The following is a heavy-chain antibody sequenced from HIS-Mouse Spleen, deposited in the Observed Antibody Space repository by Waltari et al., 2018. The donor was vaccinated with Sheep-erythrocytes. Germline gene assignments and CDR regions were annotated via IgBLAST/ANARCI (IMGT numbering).Heavy chain of an antibody. V-gene: IGHV4-39*01. J-gene: IGHJ4*02. CDR2: IDYSGGT. CDR1: GGSISSSSYY. CDR3: ARHYNWNSSYFDY. Sequence: QLQLQESGPGLVKPSETLSLTCTVSGGSISSSSYYWGWIRQPPGKGLEWIGSIDYSGGTYHKPTLKRRVSISVDTSKNQFSLKRSSVTAADTAVYYCARHYNWNSSYFDYWGQGTLVTVSS. D-gene: IGHD1-7*01.